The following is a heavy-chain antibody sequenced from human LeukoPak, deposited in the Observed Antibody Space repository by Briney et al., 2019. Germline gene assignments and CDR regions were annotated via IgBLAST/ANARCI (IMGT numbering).Heavy chain of an antibody. CDR2: IIPIFGTA. D-gene: IGHD6-6*01. Sequence: SVKVSCKASGGTFSSYAISWVRQAPGQGLEWMGGIIPIFGTANYAQKFQGRVTITADESTSTAYMELSSLRSEDTAVYYCPRVEDSADAFDIWGQGTIVTVSS. V-gene: IGHV1-69*01. CDR3: PRVEDSADAFDI. CDR1: GGTFSSYA. J-gene: IGHJ3*02.